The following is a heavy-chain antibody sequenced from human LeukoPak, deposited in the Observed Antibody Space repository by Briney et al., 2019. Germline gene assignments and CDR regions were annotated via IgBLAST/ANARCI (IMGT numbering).Heavy chain of an antibody. CDR3: ARVQVLIVPAAINY. CDR2: ISTYNGKT. J-gene: IGHJ4*02. Sequence: GASVKVSCRASGYTFTTYGITWVRQAPGQGLEWLGWISTYNGKTNYAQKFQGRVTMTTDTSTSTAYMELRTLRSDGTAVYFCARVQVLIVPAAINYWGQGTLVTVSS. CDR1: GYTFTTYG. D-gene: IGHD2-2*01. V-gene: IGHV1-18*01.